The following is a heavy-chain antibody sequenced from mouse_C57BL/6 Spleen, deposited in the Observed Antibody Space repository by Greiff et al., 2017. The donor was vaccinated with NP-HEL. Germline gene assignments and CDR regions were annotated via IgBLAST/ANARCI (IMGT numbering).Heavy chain of an antibody. D-gene: IGHD2-4*01. J-gene: IGHJ4*01. CDR2: ISYDGSN. V-gene: IGHV3-6*01. Sequence: EVQLQQSGPGLVKPSQSLSLTCSVTGYSITSGYYWNWIRQFPGNKLEWMGYISYDGSNNYNPSLKNRISITRDTSKNQFFLKLNSVTTEDTATYYCARDEGLRHLSYAMDYWGQGTSVTVSS. CDR3: ARDEGLRHLSYAMDY. CDR1: GYSITSGYY.